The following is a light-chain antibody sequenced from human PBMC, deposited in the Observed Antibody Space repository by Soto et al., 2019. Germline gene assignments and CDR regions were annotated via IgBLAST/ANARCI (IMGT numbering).Light chain of an antibody. CDR3: EERRSWQVT. J-gene: IGKJ5*01. Sequence: EIQMTQLPSPLSASVGDRVTVTCRASQSISRYLNWYQQKPGNAPKLLIYAASNLQSGVPSRFSGSGSGTNFTLTISSLEPEDFTVYNSEERRSWQVTFCQRTRLEI. V-gene: IGKV1-39*01. CDR1: QSISRY. CDR2: AAS.